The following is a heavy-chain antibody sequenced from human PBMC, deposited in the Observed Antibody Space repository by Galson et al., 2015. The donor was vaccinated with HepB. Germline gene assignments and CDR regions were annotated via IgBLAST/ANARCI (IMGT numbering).Heavy chain of an antibody. CDR2: MNPNSGTT. J-gene: IGHJ5*02. V-gene: IGHV1-8*01. CDR1: GYTFTSYD. Sequence: SVKVSCKASGYTFTSYDINWVRQATGQGLEWMGWMNPNSGTTGYAQKFQGRLTMTRTTSISTAYMELSSLRSEDTAVYYCASGGDCNGGSCYEGSWGQGTLVTVSS. CDR3: ASGGDCNGGSCYEGS. D-gene: IGHD2-15*01.